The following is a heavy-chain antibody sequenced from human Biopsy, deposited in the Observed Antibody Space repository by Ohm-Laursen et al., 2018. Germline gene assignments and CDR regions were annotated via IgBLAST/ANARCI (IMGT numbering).Heavy chain of an antibody. CDR2: ISDSGGST. J-gene: IGHJ4*02. CDR3: AREKSGQSGRYFDY. V-gene: IGHV3-23*01. CDR1: GFTFSSYA. D-gene: IGHD5-12*01. Sequence: SLRLSCAASGFTFSSYAMNWVRQAPGKGLVWVSGISDSGGSTHYADSVKGRFSISRDTSKNTLYLQMNSLRGEDMAVYYCAREKSGQSGRYFDYWGPGTLVSVSS.